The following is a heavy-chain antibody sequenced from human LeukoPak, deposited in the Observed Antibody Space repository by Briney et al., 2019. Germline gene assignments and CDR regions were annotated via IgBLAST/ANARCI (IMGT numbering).Heavy chain of an antibody. CDR2: IYPGDSDT. CDR3: ARPGPNYYDSSGSNAFDI. D-gene: IGHD3-22*01. Sequence: GESLKVSCKGSGYSFTSYWIGWVRQMPGKGLEWMGIIYPGDSDTRHSPSFQGQVTISADKSISTAYLQWSSLKASDTAMYYCARPGPNYYDSSGSNAFDIWGQGTMVTVSS. J-gene: IGHJ3*02. CDR1: GYSFTSYW. V-gene: IGHV5-51*01.